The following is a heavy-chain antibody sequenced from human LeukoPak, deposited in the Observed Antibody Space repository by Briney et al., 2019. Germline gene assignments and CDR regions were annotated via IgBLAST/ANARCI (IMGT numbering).Heavy chain of an antibody. D-gene: IGHD4-17*01. CDR2: ISAYNNYT. J-gene: IGHJ5*02. CDR1: GYSFTGYY. CDR3: AREGADDHGRLLWFDP. V-gene: IGHV1-18*04. Sequence: ASMKVSCKASGYSFTGYYIHWVRQAPGQGLEWMGKISAYNNYTTYAQKFQGRIAMTTDTSTNTAYMDLRSLRSDDTAFYYCAREGADDHGRLLWFDPWGQGTLVTVSS.